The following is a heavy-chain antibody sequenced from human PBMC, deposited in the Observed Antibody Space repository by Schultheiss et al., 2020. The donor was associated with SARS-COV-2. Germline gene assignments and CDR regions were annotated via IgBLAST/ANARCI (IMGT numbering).Heavy chain of an antibody. V-gene: IGHV3-11*01. CDR2: ISSSGSTI. CDR1: GFTFSDYY. Sequence: GGSLRLSCAASGFTFSDYYMSWIRQAPGKGLEWVSYISSSGSTIYYADSVKGRFTISRDNAKNSLYLQMNSLRAEDTAVYYCATFENGSGYYYPMDYWGQGTLVTVSS. J-gene: IGHJ4*02. D-gene: IGHD3-22*01. CDR3: ATFENGSGYYYPMDY.